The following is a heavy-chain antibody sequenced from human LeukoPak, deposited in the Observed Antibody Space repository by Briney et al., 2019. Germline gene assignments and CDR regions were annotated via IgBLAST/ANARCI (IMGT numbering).Heavy chain of an antibody. CDR2: IYTSGST. Sequence: SETLSLTCTVSGGSISSYYWSWIRQPPGKGLEWIGYIYTSGSTNYNPSLKSRVTISVDTSKNQFSLQLSSVTAADTAVYYCARYYCGSSSCPGVDYWGRGTLVTVSS. CDR3: ARYYCGSSSCPGVDY. V-gene: IGHV4-4*09. CDR1: GGSISSYY. D-gene: IGHD2-2*01. J-gene: IGHJ4*02.